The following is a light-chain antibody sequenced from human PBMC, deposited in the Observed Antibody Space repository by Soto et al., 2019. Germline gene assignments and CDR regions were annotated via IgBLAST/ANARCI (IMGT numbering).Light chain of an antibody. V-gene: IGKV1-39*01. J-gene: IGKJ2*02. CDR1: RSISTY. CDR2: AAS. CDR3: QQSYSTPST. Sequence: DIQMHQSPSSLSASVGDRVTITCRASRSISTYLNWYHQKPGKAPKLLIYAASTLHGGVPSRFSGSGSGTDFTLTISSLQLEDFATYYCQQSYSTPSTFGQGTDLEI.